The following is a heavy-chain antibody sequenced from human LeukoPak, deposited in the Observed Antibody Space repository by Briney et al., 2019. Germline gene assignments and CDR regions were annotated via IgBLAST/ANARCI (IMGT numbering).Heavy chain of an antibody. CDR2: IYYSGST. D-gene: IGHD3-22*01. CDR3: ARNYYDSSGYYYHGMDV. Sequence: PSETLSLTCTVSGGSISSSSYYWGWIRQPPGKGLEWIGSIYYSGSTYYNPSLKSRVTISVDTSKNQFSLKLSSVTAADTAVYYCARNYYDSSGYYYHGMDVWGQGTTVTVSS. V-gene: IGHV4-39*07. CDR1: GGSISSSSYY. J-gene: IGHJ6*02.